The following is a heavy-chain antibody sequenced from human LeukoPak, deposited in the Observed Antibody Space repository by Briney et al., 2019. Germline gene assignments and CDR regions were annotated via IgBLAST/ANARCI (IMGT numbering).Heavy chain of an antibody. CDR3: ARVCSGGSCYRPGAFDI. CDR1: GYSFTSYW. V-gene: IGHV5-51*01. J-gene: IGHJ3*02. Sequence: GESLKISCKGSGYSFTSYWIGWVRQMREKGLEWMGSIYPGDSDTRYSPSFQGQVTISADQSISTAYLQWSSLKASHTAMYYCARVCSGGSCYRPGAFDIWGQGTMVTVSS. D-gene: IGHD2-15*01. CDR2: IYPGDSDT.